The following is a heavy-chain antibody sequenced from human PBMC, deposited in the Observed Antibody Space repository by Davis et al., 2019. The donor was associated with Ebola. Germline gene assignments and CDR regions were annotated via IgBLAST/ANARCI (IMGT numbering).Heavy chain of an antibody. J-gene: IGHJ4*02. CDR1: GGSFSGYY. CDR3: ARGRSYCSGGSCYSDVFDY. Sequence: SQTLSLTCAVYGGSFSGYYWSWIRQPPGKGLEWIGEINHSGSTNYNPSLKSRVTISVDTSKNQFSLKLSSVTAADTAVYYCARGRSYCSGGSCYSDVFDYWGQGTLVTVSS. CDR2: INHSGST. D-gene: IGHD2-15*01. V-gene: IGHV4-34*01.